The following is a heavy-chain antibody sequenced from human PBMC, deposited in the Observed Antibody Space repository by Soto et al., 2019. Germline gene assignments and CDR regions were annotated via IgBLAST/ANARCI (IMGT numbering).Heavy chain of an antibody. D-gene: IGHD3-10*01. Sequence: EVQLVESGGGLVQPGGSLRLSCAASGFTFSSYWMHWVRQAPGKGLVWVSRINSDGSSTSYADSVKGRFTISRDNAKNTLDLQMSSRRAEDTAVYYCARDGGYYGSGPYGMDVWGQGTTVTVSS. CDR1: GFTFSSYW. V-gene: IGHV3-74*01. J-gene: IGHJ6*02. CDR3: ARDGGYYGSGPYGMDV. CDR2: INSDGSST.